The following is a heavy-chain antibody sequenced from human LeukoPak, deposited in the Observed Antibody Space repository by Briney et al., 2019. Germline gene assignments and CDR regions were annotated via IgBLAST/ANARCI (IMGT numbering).Heavy chain of an antibody. CDR2: IHDSGTT. V-gene: IGHV4-31*03. D-gene: IGHD3-16*02. Sequence: SETLSLTCTVSGGSISRGDYYWSWIRQHPGKGLEWIGYIHDSGTTYYNPSLKSRVIISLGTSKNQFSLNLSSVTAADTAVYYCARASRWGDLSLGYWGQGTLVTVSS. J-gene: IGHJ4*02. CDR3: ARASRWGDLSLGY. CDR1: GGSISRGDYY.